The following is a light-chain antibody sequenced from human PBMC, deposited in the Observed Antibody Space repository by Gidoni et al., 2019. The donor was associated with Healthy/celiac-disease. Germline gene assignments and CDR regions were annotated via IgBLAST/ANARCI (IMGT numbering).Light chain of an antibody. CDR3: NSRDSSGNHP. CDR1: SLRSYY. J-gene: IGLJ1*01. CDR2: GKN. Sequence: SSELTQDPAVSVALGQTVRITCHGDSLRSYYASWYQQKPGQAPVLVTYGKNNRPSGIPDRFSGSISGNTASLTVTGAQAEDEAEYYCNSRDSSGNHPFGTGTKVTVL. V-gene: IGLV3-19*01.